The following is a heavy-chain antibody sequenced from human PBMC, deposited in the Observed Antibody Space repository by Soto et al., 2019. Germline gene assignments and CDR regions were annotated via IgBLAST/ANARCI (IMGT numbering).Heavy chain of an antibody. Sequence: GGSSNRYGISWVRQAPGQGLEWMGWISAHNGDTTSAQNVQGRVTLTTDTSTSTAYMEMRSLTSDDTAVYYCARETQNSGPGSYRQTGMDVWGQGTTVTVSS. CDR1: GGSSNRYG. CDR3: ARETQNSGPGSYRQTGMDV. D-gene: IGHD3-10*01. V-gene: IGHV1-18*04. J-gene: IGHJ6*02. CDR2: ISAHNGDT.